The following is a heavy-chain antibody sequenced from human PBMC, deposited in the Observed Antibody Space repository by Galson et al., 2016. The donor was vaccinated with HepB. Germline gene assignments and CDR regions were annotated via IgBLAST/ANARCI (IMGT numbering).Heavy chain of an antibody. CDR3: AINYYDNVGRVDR. CDR1: GFTFSSFA. Sequence: SLRLSCAGSGFTFSSFAMSWVRQAPGKGLEGVATISYDGTNKYYADSVKGRFTISRDNSKNTLYLQMNSLRVEDTAVYYCAINYYDNVGRVDRWGQGTLVTVSS. D-gene: IGHD3-22*01. CDR2: ISYDGTNK. J-gene: IGHJ4*02. V-gene: IGHV3-30-3*01.